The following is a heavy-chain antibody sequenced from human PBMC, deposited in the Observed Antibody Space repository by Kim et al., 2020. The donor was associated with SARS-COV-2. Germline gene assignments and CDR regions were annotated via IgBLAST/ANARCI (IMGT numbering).Heavy chain of an antibody. V-gene: IGHV1-18*01. D-gene: IGHD3-10*01. CDR3: ARGSVVGRVGGLISPFYSYVMAG. J-gene: IGHJ6*02. CDR2: ISGYNGYT. Sequence: ASVKVSCKASGYTFTSYGISWVRQAPGQGLQWMGWISGYNGYTNYAQKFQGRVTMTTDTSTTTAYMELGSLRSDDAAVYYCARGSVVGRVGGLISPFYSYVMAGSSQGSSPTVSS. CDR1: GYTFTSYG.